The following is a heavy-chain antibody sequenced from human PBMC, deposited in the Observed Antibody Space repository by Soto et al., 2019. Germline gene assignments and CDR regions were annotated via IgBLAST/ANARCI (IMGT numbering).Heavy chain of an antibody. CDR3: ARVKITMVRGVIRTANWFDP. CDR1: GYTFTSYY. D-gene: IGHD3-10*01. Sequence: QVQLVQSGAEVKKPGALVKVSCKASGYTFTSYYMHWVRQAPGQGLEWMGIINPSGGSTSYAQKFQGRVTMTRDTSTSTVYMELSSLRSEDTAVYYCARVKITMVRGVIRTANWFDPWGQGTLVTVSS. V-gene: IGHV1-46*03. CDR2: INPSGGST. J-gene: IGHJ5*02.